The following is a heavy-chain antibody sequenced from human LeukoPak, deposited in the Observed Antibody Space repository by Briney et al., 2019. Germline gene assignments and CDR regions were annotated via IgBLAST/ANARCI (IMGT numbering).Heavy chain of an antibody. J-gene: IGHJ5*01. Sequence: SETLSLTCSVSGGSVSNYYWSWIRQPPGKGLEWIGYVYYTGSANYNPSLKSRVTMFEDKSKNQFSLRLYSVTVADTAVYYCASSPRLTTSWFLFDSWGHGTLVTVSS. D-gene: IGHD2-2*01. V-gene: IGHV4-59*08. CDR1: GGSVSNYY. CDR3: ASSPRLTTSWFLFDS. CDR2: VYYTGSA.